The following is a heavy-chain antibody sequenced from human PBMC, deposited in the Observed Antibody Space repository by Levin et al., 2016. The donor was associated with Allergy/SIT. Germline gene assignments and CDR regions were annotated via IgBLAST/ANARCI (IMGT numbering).Heavy chain of an antibody. V-gene: IGHV4-59*01. D-gene: IGHD3-3*01. CDR2: IYYSGST. CDR3: ARRGGLRIFGVVIIPGPRRESGV. J-gene: IGHJ4*02. Sequence: WIRQPPGKGLEWIGYIYYSGSTNYNPSLKSRVTISVDTSKNQFSLKLSSVTAADTAVYYCARRGGLRIFGVVIIPGPRRESGVWGQGNPGHRLL.